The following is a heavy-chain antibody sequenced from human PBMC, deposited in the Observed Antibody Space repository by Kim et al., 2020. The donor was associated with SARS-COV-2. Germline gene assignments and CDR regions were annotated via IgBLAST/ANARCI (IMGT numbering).Heavy chain of an antibody. CDR1: GGSISSGGFY. V-gene: IGHV4-31*03. CDR3: ARGLSGTRRPDY. Sequence: SETLSLTCTVSGGSISSGGFYWSWIRQHPGKGLEWIGYIFYNGNTYYTPSLKSRVTISADTSKNQFSLNLSSVTVADTAFYYCARGLSGTRRPDYWGQGT. CDR2: IFYNGNT. J-gene: IGHJ4*02. D-gene: IGHD1-7*01.